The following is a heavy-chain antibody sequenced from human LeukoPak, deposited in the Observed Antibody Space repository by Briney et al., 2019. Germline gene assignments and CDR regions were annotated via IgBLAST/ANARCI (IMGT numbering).Heavy chain of an antibody. CDR1: GGSISSSNW. Sequence: SETLSLTCAVSGGSISSSNWWSWVRQPPGKGLEWIGEIYHSGSTNYSPSLKSRVTISVDKSKNQLSLKLSSVTAADTAVYYCASGNYDFWSGFAALDYWGQGTLVTVSS. J-gene: IGHJ4*02. CDR3: ASGNYDFWSGFAALDY. CDR2: IYHSGST. D-gene: IGHD3-3*01. V-gene: IGHV4-4*02.